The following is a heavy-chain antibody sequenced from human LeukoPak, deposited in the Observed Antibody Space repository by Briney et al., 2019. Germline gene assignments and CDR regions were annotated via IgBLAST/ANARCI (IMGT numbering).Heavy chain of an antibody. V-gene: IGHV3-33*06. Sequence: GGSLRLSCAASGFTFSSYGMHWVRQAPGKGLEWVAVIWYDGSNKYYADSVKGRFTISRDNSKNTLYLQMNSLRAEDTAVYYCAKDRGDSSSWNLFDYWGQGTLVTVSS. CDR3: AKDRGDSSSWNLFDY. CDR2: IWYDGSNK. J-gene: IGHJ4*02. D-gene: IGHD6-13*01. CDR1: GFTFSSYG.